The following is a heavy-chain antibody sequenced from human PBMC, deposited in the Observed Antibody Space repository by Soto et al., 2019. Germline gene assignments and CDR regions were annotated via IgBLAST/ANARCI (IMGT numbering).Heavy chain of an antibody. CDR2: ISAYNGNT. V-gene: IGHV1-18*01. Sequence: ASVKVSCKASGYTFTSYGISWVRQAPGQGLEWMGWISAYNGNTNYAQKLQGRVTMTTDTSTSTAYMELRSLRSDDTAVYHCTRVTEYRYYYGSGSGAFDIWGQGTMVTVSS. CDR1: GYTFTSYG. J-gene: IGHJ3*02. D-gene: IGHD3-10*01. CDR3: TRVTEYRYYYGSGSGAFDI.